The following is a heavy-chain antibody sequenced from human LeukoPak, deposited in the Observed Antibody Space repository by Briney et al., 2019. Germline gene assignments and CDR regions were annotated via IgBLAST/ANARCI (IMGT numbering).Heavy chain of an antibody. J-gene: IGHJ4*02. D-gene: IGHD7-27*01. V-gene: IGHV2-5*01. Sequence: SGPTLVKPTQTLTLTCTFSGFSLSTSGVGVGWIRQPPGKALEWLALTYWNADKRYSPSLKSRLTITKETSKNRVVLTMTNMDPVDTATYYCAHRTGDGNFDYWGQGILVTVSS. CDR1: GFSLSTSGVG. CDR3: AHRTGDGNFDY. CDR2: TYWNADK.